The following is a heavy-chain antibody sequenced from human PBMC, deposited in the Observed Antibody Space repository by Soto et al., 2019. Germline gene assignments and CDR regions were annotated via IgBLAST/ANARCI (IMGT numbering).Heavy chain of an antibody. CDR1: GGTFDHAA. V-gene: IGHV1-69*01. Sequence: QVQLVQSGAEVKKPASSVKVSCEAPGGTFDHAAITWVRQAPGQGLEWMGGINPMFNSTHYAQKFQGRVTITADAATSTAFMELRRVRSDDTAVYYCARQIFAADYWGQGTLLIVSS. J-gene: IGHJ4*02. D-gene: IGHD3-9*01. CDR2: INPMFNST. CDR3: ARQIFAADY.